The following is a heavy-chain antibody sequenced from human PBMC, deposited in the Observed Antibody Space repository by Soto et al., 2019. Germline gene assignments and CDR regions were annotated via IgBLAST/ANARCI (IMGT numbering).Heavy chain of an antibody. CDR3: ASGSVRLFDY. CDR1: GGTFSSYT. V-gene: IGHV1-69*02. CDR2: IIPILGIA. J-gene: IGHJ4*02. D-gene: IGHD3-10*01. Sequence: QVQLVQSGAEVKKPGSSVKVSCKASGGTFSSYTISWVRQAPGQGLEWMGRIIPILGIANDAQKFQGRVTITADKSTSTAYMELSSLRSEDTAVYYCASGSVRLFDYWGQGTLVTVSS.